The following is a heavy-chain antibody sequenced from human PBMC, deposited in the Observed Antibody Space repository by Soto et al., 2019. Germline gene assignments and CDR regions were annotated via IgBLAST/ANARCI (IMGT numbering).Heavy chain of an antibody. Sequence: EVQLLESGVGLVQPGGSLRLSCAASGFTFSSYAMSWVRQAPGKGLEWVSGISGSGVSTYYADSVKGRFTISRDNSKSTLYLQMNSLRAEDTAVYYCAKDRERIATRSIDYWGQGTLVTVSS. CDR1: GFTFSSYA. D-gene: IGHD6-6*01. J-gene: IGHJ4*02. CDR3: AKDRERIATRSIDY. V-gene: IGHV3-23*01. CDR2: ISGSGVST.